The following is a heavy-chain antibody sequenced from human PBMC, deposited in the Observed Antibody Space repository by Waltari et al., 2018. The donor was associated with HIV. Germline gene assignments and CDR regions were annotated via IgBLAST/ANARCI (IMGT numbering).Heavy chain of an antibody. CDR1: GLIFGDYA. CDR3: AKDHFARNSLWDAFDI. Sequence: EGELVESGGGLVLPGGSLRVSVAGTGLIFGDYARSWVRQAPGKGLEWVSSTGGAGDDAYYADSVKGRFTISRDHSKKTLHLQMNSLRAEDTAVYYCAKDHFARNSLWDAFDIWGQGTMVTVSS. J-gene: IGHJ3*02. CDR2: TGGAGDDA. V-gene: IGHV3-23*04. D-gene: IGHD2-21*01.